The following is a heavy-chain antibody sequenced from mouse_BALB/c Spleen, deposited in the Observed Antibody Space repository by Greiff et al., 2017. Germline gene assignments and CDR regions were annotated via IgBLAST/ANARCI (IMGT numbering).Heavy chain of an antibody. CDR3: ARHGLGPYAMDY. Sequence: EVQVVESGGGLVKLGGSLKLSCAASGFTFSSYYMSWVRQTPEKRLELVAAINSNGGSTYYPDTVKGRFTISRDNAKNTLYLQMSSLKSEDTALYYCARHGLGPYAMDYWGQGTSVTVSS. CDR1: GFTFSSYY. CDR2: INSNGGST. D-gene: IGHD4-1*01. V-gene: IGHV5-6-2*01. J-gene: IGHJ4*01.